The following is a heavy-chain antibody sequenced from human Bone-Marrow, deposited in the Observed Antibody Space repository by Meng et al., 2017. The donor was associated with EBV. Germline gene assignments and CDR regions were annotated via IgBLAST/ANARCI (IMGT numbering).Heavy chain of an antibody. Sequence: QGQPVELGAWVKKPGASLKVSCKASGYTFTGHYMHWVRQAPGQGLEWMGRINPNSGDTNYAQKFQGRVTMTRDTSISTAYMELSRLRSDDTAVYYCARAKAAAAGTLIDYWGQGTLVTVSS. D-gene: IGHD6-13*01. V-gene: IGHV1-2*06. J-gene: IGHJ4*02. CDR2: INPNSGDT. CDR1: GYTFTGHY. CDR3: ARAKAAAAGTLIDY.